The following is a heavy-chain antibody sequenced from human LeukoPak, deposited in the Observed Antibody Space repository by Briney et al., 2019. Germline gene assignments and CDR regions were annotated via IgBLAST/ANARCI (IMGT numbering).Heavy chain of an antibody. CDR2: ISGSGGST. Sequence: GALRLSCAASGFTFSSYGMSWVRQAPGKGLEWVSAISGSGGSTYYADSVKGRFTISRDNSKNTLYLQMNSLRAEDTAVYYCAKASTSWYFDYWGQGTLVTVSS. CDR3: AKASTSWYFDY. J-gene: IGHJ4*02. V-gene: IGHV3-23*01. D-gene: IGHD6-13*01. CDR1: GFTFSSYG.